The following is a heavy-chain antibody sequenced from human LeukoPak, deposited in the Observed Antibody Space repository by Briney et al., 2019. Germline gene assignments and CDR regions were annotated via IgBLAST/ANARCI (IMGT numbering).Heavy chain of an antibody. V-gene: IGHV1-2*02. J-gene: IGHJ4*02. CDR3: AGAMFSWYQLLFGY. CDR1: GYTFTGYY. Sequence: ASVKVSCKAPGYTFTGYYMHWVRQAPGQGLEWMGWINPNSGGTNYAQKFQGRVTMTRDTSISTAYMELSRLRSDDTAVYYCAGAMFSWYQLLFGYWGQGTLVTVSS. D-gene: IGHD2-2*01. CDR2: INPNSGGT.